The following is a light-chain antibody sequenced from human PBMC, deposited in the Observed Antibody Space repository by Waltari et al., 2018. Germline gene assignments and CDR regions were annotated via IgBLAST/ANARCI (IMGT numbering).Light chain of an antibody. CDR1: QGVSSN. CDR3: QQYNNWPRT. J-gene: IGKJ1*01. V-gene: IGKV3-15*01. CDR2: GAS. Sequence: EIVMTQSSATLSVSPGERATLSCRASQGVSSNFAWYQQKPGQAPRLLIYGASTSATGIPARFSGSGSGTEFTLTISSLQSEDFAVYYCQQYNNWPRTFGQRTKVEIK.